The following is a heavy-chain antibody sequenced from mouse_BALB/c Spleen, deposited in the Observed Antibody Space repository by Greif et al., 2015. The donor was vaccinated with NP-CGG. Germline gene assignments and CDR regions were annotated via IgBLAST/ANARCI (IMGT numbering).Heavy chain of an antibody. J-gene: IGHJ2*01. D-gene: IGHD4-1*01. V-gene: IGHV5-4*02. Sequence: EVKLVESGGGLVKPGGSLKLSCAASGFTFSDYYMYWVRQTPEKRLEWVATISDGGSYTYYPDSVKGRFTISRDNAKNNLYLQMSSVKSEDTAMYYCARDGVTGTGFDYWGQGTTLTVSS. CDR2: ISDGGSYT. CDR1: GFTFSDYY. CDR3: ARDGVTGTGFDY.